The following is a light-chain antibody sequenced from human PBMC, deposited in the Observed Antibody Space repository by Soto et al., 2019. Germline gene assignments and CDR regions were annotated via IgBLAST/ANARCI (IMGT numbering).Light chain of an antibody. CDR2: DVS. CDR1: SSDVGEYNY. Sequence: QSALTQPASVSGFPGQSITVSCTGSSSDVGEYNYVSWYQQQPGKAPKLLIFDVSNRPSGVSNRFSGSKSGNTASLTISGLQAEDEADYYCTSYTGSSAHVLFGGGTKLTVL. V-gene: IGLV2-14*01. J-gene: IGLJ2*01. CDR3: TSYTGSSAHVL.